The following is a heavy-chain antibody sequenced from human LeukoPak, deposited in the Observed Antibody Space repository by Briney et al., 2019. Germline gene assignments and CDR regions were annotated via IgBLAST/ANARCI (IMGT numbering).Heavy chain of an antibody. CDR3: ARETGDFGAFDI. CDR2: ISPSGGST. D-gene: IGHD7-27*01. V-gene: IGHV1-46*01. J-gene: IGHJ3*02. Sequence: ASVKVSCKAFGYTFTSNYMHWVRQAPGQGPEWMGVISPSGGSTTYAQKFQGRVTLTRDMSTSTDYLELSSLRSEDTAVYYCARETGDFGAFDIWGQGTMVTVSS. CDR1: GYTFTSNY.